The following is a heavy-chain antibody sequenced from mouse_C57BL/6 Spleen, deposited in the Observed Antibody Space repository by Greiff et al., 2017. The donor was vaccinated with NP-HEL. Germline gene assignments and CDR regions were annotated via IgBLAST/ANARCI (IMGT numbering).Heavy chain of an antibody. Sequence: VKLMESGAELVRPGASVTLSCKASGYTFTDYEMHWVKQTPVHGLEWIGAIDPETGGTAYNQKFKGKAILTADKSSSTAYMELRSLTSEDSAVYYCTRSGWFDYWGQGTTLTVSS. CDR1: GYTFTDYE. J-gene: IGHJ2*01. V-gene: IGHV1-15*01. CDR2: IDPETGGT. D-gene: IGHD3-1*01. CDR3: TRSGWFDY.